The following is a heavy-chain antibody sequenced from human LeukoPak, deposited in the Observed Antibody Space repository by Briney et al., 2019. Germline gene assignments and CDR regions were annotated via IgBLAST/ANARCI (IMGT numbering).Heavy chain of an antibody. CDR2: INPNSGGT. Sequence: ASVKVSCKTSGFTFTGFHMHWVRQAPGQGLEWMGWINPNSGGTTYAQKFQGRVTMTRDTSISVAYMELSSLQSDDTAVYYCARNPDEHWLDESENWYFDLWGSGTLVTVSS. V-gene: IGHV1-2*02. CDR1: GFTFTGFH. D-gene: IGHD6-19*01. J-gene: IGHJ2*01. CDR3: ARNPDEHWLDESENWYFDL.